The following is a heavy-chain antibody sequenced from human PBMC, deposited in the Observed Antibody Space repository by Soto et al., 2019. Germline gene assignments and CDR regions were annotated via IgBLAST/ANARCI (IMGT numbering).Heavy chain of an antibody. D-gene: IGHD1-20*01. CDR1: GYTFSNYG. Sequence: QIQLVQSRVEVKNPGASVKVSCKASGYTFSNYGISWVRQAPGQGLEWMGWISAARGNTDYSKKFQGRVTMTTDTPTSTVYMELSSLRTEDTAVYYCARDPFITGRRDAFGIRGQGTMVTVTS. V-gene: IGHV1-18*04. CDR2: ISAARGNT. J-gene: IGHJ3*02. CDR3: ARDPFITGRRDAFGI.